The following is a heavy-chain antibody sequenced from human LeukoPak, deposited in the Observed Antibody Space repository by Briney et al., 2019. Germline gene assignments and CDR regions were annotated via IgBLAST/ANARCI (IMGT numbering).Heavy chain of an antibody. V-gene: IGHV3-9*01. D-gene: IGHD3-10*01. CDR3: APLEGLVRGPRG. CDR2: ISWNSGSI. CDR1: GFTFDDYA. Sequence: PGGSLRLSCAASGFTFDDYAMHWVRQAPGKGLEWVSGISWNSGSIGYADSVKGRFTISRDNAKNSLYLQMNSLRAEDTALYYCAPLEGLVRGPRGWGQGTLVTVSS. J-gene: IGHJ4*02.